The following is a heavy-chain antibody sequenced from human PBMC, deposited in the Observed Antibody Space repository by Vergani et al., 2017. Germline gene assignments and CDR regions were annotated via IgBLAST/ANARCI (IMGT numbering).Heavy chain of an antibody. D-gene: IGHD5-24*01. CDR2: IIPIFGTA. CDR1: GYTFSSYG. Sequence: QVQLVQSGAEVKKPGASVKVSCKASGYTFSSYGISWVRQAPGQGLEWMGWIIPIFGTANYAQKFQGRVTITADKSTSAAYMELSSLRSEDTAVYYCASFCGDREDWGQGTLVTVSS. V-gene: IGHV1-69*06. CDR3: ASFCGDRED. J-gene: IGHJ4*02.